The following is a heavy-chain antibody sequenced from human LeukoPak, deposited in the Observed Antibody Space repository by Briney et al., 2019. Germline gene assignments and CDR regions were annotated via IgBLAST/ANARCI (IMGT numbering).Heavy chain of an antibody. Sequence: PSETLSLTCAVSDGSFSTNNWWSWVRQPPGKGLEWIGEIFPTGSTSYNPSLKSRVTISLDKSKNHFSLNMSSVTAADAAVYYCARQGTWIQLWSSSGDFDYWGQGTLVTVSS. CDR1: DGSFSTNNW. CDR2: IFPTGST. D-gene: IGHD5-18*01. CDR3: ARQGTWIQLWSSSGDFDY. J-gene: IGHJ4*02. V-gene: IGHV4-4*02.